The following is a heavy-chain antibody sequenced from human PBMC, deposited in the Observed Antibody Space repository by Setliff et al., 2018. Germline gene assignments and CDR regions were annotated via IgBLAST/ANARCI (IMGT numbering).Heavy chain of an antibody. CDR1: GFTFSNCW. V-gene: IGHV4-59*04. CDR2: IYYRGST. Sequence: LRLSCAASGFTFSNCWVSWIRQPPGKGLEWTGSIYYRGSTFIYPSLRSRVTMSVDTSKKQLSLKLSSVTAADTAVYYCRFWSGYYKNDYWGRGTLVTVSS. D-gene: IGHD3-3*01. CDR3: RFWSGYYKNDY. J-gene: IGHJ4*02.